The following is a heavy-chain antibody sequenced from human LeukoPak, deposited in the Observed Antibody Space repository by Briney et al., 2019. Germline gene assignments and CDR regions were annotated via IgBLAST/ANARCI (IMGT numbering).Heavy chain of an antibody. Sequence: TGGSLRLSCAASGFTFSGSAMHWVRQASGKGLEWVGRIRSKANSYATAYAAPVKGRFTISRDKSKNTLYLQMNSLRAEDTAVYYCARDGMGLPPYFYGMDVWGQGTTVTVSS. CDR3: ARDGMGLPPYFYGMDV. CDR1: GFTFSGSA. J-gene: IGHJ6*02. CDR2: IRSKANSYAT. V-gene: IGHV3-73*01. D-gene: IGHD1-26*01.